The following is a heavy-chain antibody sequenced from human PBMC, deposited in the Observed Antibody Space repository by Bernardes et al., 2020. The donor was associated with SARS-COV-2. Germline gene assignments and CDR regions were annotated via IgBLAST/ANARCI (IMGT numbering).Heavy chain of an antibody. CDR2: IYTSGTT. CDR3: ARDCQASGSYRHYHGMDV. V-gene: IGHV4-61*09. D-gene: IGHD3-16*02. Sequence: SETLSLTCTVSGGSISSGNYYWSWLRQPAGKGLEWIGHIYTSGTTNYNPSFNSRVSISEDTSKNQFSLSLSSVTAADTAVYYCARDCQASGSYRHYHGMDVWGQGTTVTVSS. J-gene: IGHJ6*02. CDR1: GGSISSGNYY.